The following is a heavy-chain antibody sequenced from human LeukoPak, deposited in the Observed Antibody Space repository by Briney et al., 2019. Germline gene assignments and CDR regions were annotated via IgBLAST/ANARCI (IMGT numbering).Heavy chain of an antibody. V-gene: IGHV3-23*01. J-gene: IGHJ4*02. CDR3: AKHGGWEPLPDFDY. CDR2: IRGSGGST. D-gene: IGHD1-26*01. CDR1: GFTFSSYA. Sequence: RSGGSLRLSCAASGFTFSSYAMSWVRQAPGKGLEWVSAIRGSGGSTYYADSVKGRFTISRDNSKNTLYLQMNSLRAEDTAVYYCAKHGGWEPLPDFDYWGQGTLVTVSS.